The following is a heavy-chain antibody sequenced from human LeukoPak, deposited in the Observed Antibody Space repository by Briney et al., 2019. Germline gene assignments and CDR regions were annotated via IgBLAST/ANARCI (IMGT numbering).Heavy chain of an antibody. D-gene: IGHD3-10*02. J-gene: IGHJ5*02. V-gene: IGHV1-69*13. CDR1: GGTFSSYA. Sequence: EASVTVSCKASGGTFSSYAISWVRQAPGQGLEWMGGIIPIFGTANYAQKFQGRVTITADESTSTAYMELSSLRSEDTAVYYCARDRMLVLFDPWGQGTLVTVSS. CDR3: ARDRMLVLFDP. CDR2: IIPIFGTA.